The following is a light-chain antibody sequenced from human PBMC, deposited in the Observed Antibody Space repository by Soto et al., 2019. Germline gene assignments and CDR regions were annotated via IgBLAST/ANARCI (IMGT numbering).Light chain of an antibody. V-gene: IGKV3-15*01. J-gene: IGKJ4*01. Sequence: EIVITPSPSTLSVSPGERVTLTCRASQSAISNLAWYQQKPGQTPRLLIYDASTRATDIPARFSGSGSGTDFTLTISSLLSEDFAAYYCHQYYKWPLTFGGGTKVDIK. CDR3: HQYYKWPLT. CDR1: QSAISN. CDR2: DAS.